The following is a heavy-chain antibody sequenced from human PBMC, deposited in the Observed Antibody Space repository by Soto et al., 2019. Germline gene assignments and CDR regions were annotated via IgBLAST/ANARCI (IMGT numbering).Heavy chain of an antibody. Sequence: HPGGSLRLSCAASGFTFSSYGMHWVRQAPGKGLEWVAVISYDGSNKYYADSVKGRFTISRDNSKNTLYLQMNSLRAEDTAVYYCAKDLQDSVEMAMGDYWGQGTLVTVSS. CDR2: ISYDGSNK. J-gene: IGHJ4*02. CDR1: GFTFSSYG. V-gene: IGHV3-30*18. CDR3: AKDLQDSVEMAMGDY. D-gene: IGHD2-2*01.